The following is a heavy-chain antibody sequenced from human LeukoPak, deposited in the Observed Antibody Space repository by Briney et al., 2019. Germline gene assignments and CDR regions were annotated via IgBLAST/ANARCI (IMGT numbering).Heavy chain of an antibody. D-gene: IGHD3-22*01. CDR3: ARDIRGPTGFDSSGRDTLDY. CDR1: GFTFSSYA. J-gene: IGHJ4*02. Sequence: PGRSLRLSRAASGFTFSSYAMHWVRQAPGKGVEWVAVISYDGSNKYYADSVKGRFTISRDNSNNMLYLQMNSLRPEDTAVYFCARDIRGPTGFDSSGRDTLDYWGQGTLVTVSS. CDR2: ISYDGSNK. V-gene: IGHV3-30*04.